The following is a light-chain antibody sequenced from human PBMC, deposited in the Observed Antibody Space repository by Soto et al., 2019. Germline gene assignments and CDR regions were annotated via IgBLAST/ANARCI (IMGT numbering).Light chain of an antibody. CDR3: SSYGGSNNLV. J-gene: IGLJ2*01. V-gene: IGLV2-8*01. CDR2: VVN. Sequence: QYALTQPPSASGSPGQSVTISCTGTSSDVGGYNSVSWYQQHPGKAPKLMIYVVNKRPSGVPDRFSGSKSGNTASLTVSGLQVEDEADYYCSSYGGSNNLVFGGGTKVTVL. CDR1: SSDVGGYNS.